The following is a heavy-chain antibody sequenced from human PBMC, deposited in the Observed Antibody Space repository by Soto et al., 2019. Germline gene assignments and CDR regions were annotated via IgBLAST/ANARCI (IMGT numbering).Heavy chain of an antibody. CDR2: ISYDGSNK. Sequence: QVQLVESGGGVVQPGRSLRLSCAASGFTFSNSGMHWVRQAPGKGLEWVAVISYDGSNKYVADSVKGRCTISRDNSKNTLYLQMNSLRGEDTAVYYCAKDGGRSSSYFDYWGQGTLVTVSS. D-gene: IGHD6-6*01. CDR3: AKDGGRSSSYFDY. V-gene: IGHV3-30*18. J-gene: IGHJ4*02. CDR1: GFTFSNSG.